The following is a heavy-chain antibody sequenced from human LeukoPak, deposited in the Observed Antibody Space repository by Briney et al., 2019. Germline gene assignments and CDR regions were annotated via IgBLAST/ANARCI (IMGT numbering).Heavy chain of an antibody. V-gene: IGHV4-59*08. Sequence: SETLSLTCTVSGGSLRSYYWSWIRQPPGKGLEWIGYIYYSGSTNYNPSLKSRVTISVDTSKNQFSLKLRSVTAADTAVYFCARGFSYWGQGTLVTVSS. CDR1: GGSLRSYY. D-gene: IGHD3-3*01. CDR2: IYYSGST. CDR3: ARGFSY. J-gene: IGHJ4*02.